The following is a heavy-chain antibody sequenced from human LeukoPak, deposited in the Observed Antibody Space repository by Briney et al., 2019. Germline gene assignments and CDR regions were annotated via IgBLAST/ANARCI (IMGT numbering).Heavy chain of an antibody. CDR3: ARLRRITGATWFDP. Sequence: GGSLRLSCAASGFTFSDFYMSWIRQAPGEGLEWVSYISSSGSTIYYADSVKGRFTISRHNAKNSLYLQMNSLRAEDTAVYYCARLRRITGATWFDPWGQGTLVTVSS. J-gene: IGHJ5*02. V-gene: IGHV3-11*01. CDR2: ISSSGSTI. CDR1: GFTFSDFY. D-gene: IGHD1-26*01.